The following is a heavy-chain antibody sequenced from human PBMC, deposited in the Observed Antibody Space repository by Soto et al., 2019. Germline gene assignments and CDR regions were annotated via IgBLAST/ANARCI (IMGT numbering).Heavy chain of an antibody. Sequence: TGGSLRLSCAASGFTFSSYAMSWVRQAPGKGLEWVSAISGSGGSTYYADSVKGRFTISRDNSKNTLYLQMNSLRAEDTAVYYCAKDRLAAAGPNLFDYWGQGTLVTVSS. V-gene: IGHV3-23*01. D-gene: IGHD6-13*01. CDR3: AKDRLAAAGPNLFDY. J-gene: IGHJ4*02. CDR2: ISGSGGST. CDR1: GFTFSSYA.